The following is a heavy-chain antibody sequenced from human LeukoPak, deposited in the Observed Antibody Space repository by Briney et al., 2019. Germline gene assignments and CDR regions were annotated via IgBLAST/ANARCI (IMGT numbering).Heavy chain of an antibody. CDR1: GYTFTSYD. CDR2: MNPNSGNT. Sequence: GASVKVSCKASGYTFTSYDINWVRQAPGQGLEWMGWMNPNSGNTGYAQKFQGRVTITRNTSISTAYMELSSLRSEDTAVYYCARGPYYYDSSGRYDDFDIWGQGTMVTVSS. J-gene: IGHJ3*02. V-gene: IGHV1-8*03. CDR3: ARGPYYYDSSGRYDDFDI. D-gene: IGHD3-22*01.